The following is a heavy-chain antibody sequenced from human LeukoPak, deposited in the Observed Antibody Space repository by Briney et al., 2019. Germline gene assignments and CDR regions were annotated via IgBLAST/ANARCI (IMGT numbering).Heavy chain of an antibody. CDR3: AKGHSASHYYMDV. V-gene: IGHV3-23*01. CDR1: GFTFTSHA. J-gene: IGHJ6*03. CDR2: ISVSGRTT. Sequence: GGSLRLSCAASGFTFTSHAMSWVRQAPGKGLEWISSISVSGRTTFYADSVKGRFTVSRDNSKNTLYLQMNSLRAEDTAVYYCAKGHSASHYYMDVWGKGTTVTVSS. D-gene: IGHD3-10*01.